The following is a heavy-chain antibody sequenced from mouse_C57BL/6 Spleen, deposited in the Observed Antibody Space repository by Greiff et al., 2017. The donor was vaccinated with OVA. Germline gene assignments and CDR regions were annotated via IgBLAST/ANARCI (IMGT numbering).Heavy chain of an antibody. CDR2: ISNLAYSI. J-gene: IGHJ4*01. V-gene: IGHV5-15*04. CDR3: ARRGELGSMDY. CDR1: GFTFSDYG. D-gene: IGHD4-1*01. Sequence: EVKLMESGGGLVQPGGSLKLSCAASGFTFSDYGMAWVRQAPRKGPEWVAFISNLAYSIYYADTVTGRFTISRENAKNTLYLEMSSLRSEDTAMYYCARRGELGSMDYWGQGTSGTVSS.